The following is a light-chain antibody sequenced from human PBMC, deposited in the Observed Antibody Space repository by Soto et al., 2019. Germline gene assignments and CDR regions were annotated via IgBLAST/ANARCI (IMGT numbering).Light chain of an antibody. CDR3: ATWDDSLRGPV. V-gene: IGLV1-47*01. Sequence: QSVLTQPPSASGTPGQRVTISCSGSSSNIGSNYVYWYQQLPGTAPKLLIYRNNQWPSGVPDRFSGSKSGTSASLAISGLRSEDEADYYCATWDDSLRGPVFGGGTQLTVL. CDR1: SSNIGSNY. CDR2: RNN. J-gene: IGLJ2*01.